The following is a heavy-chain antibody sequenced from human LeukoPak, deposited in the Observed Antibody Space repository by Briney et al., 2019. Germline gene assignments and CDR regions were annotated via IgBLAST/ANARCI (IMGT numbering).Heavy chain of an antibody. V-gene: IGHV1-2*02. CDR2: VNPNSGAT. J-gene: IGHJ4*02. Sequence: ASVKVSCKASGYTFIAYYMHWVRQAPGQGLEWMGWVNPNSGATNYAQKFQGRVTMTRDTSLSTVYVELTWLTSDDTAVYYCARGVYYDSSGYYSGYWGQGTLVTVSS. D-gene: IGHD3-22*01. CDR3: ARGVYYDSSGYYSGY. CDR1: GYTFIAYY.